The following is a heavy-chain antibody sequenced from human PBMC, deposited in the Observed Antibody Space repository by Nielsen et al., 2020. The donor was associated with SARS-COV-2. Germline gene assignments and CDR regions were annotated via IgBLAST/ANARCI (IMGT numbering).Heavy chain of an antibody. Sequence: SETLSLTCTVSGGSISSYYWSWIRQPAGKGLEWIGRIYTSGSTNYNPSLKSRVTMSVDTSKNQFSLKLSSVTAADTAVYYCARDRHDFWSGRDWVDVWGQGTTVTVS. J-gene: IGHJ6*02. CDR1: GGSISSYY. D-gene: IGHD3-3*01. CDR3: ARDRHDFWSGRDWVDV. CDR2: IYTSGST. V-gene: IGHV4-4*07.